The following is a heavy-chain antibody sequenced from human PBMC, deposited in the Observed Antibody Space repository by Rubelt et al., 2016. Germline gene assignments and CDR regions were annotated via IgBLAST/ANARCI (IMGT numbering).Heavy chain of an antibody. J-gene: IGHJ6*02. V-gene: IGHV3-30*04. D-gene: IGHD3-10*01. CDR3: ARDPQYYGSGSSYYGMDV. CDR1: GFTFTSYA. Sequence: GRSLRLSCAASGFTFTSYAMHWVRQAPGKGLEWVALISYDGSSKYYADSVKGRFTISRDNSKNTVHLQVNSLRAEDTALYYCARDPQYYGSGSSYYGMDVWGQGTTVTVSS. CDR2: ISYDGSSK.